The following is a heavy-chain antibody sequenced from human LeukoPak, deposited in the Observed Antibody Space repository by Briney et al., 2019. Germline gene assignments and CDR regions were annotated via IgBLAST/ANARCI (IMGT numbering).Heavy chain of an antibody. J-gene: IGHJ4*02. CDR3: AKTYYYDSSGYLYYFDY. D-gene: IGHD3-22*01. CDR1: LWTFSRYA. Sequence: GGGLRVSRAPSLWTFSRYALSRVRQAPGKGLGWVSHIRCSCGSTYEADSVKGRFTISSDNSKNTLYLQMNRLRAEDTAVDYCAKTYYYDSSGYLYYFDYWGQGALVTVSS. CDR2: IRCSCGST. V-gene: IGHV3-23*01.